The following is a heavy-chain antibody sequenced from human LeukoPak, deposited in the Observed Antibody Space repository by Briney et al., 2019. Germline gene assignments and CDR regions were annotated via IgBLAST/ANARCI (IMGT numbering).Heavy chain of an antibody. V-gene: IGHV1-8*01. J-gene: IGHJ4*02. CDR3: ARGQTYRYSYGKYYFDY. D-gene: IGHD5-18*01. CDR1: GYTFTSYD. CDR2: MNPNSGNT. Sequence: GASVKVSCKASGYTFTSYDINWVRQATGRGLEWMGWMNPNSGNTGYAQKFQGRVTMTRNTSISTAYMELSSLRSEDTAVYYCARGQTYRYSYGKYYFDYWGQGTLVTVSS.